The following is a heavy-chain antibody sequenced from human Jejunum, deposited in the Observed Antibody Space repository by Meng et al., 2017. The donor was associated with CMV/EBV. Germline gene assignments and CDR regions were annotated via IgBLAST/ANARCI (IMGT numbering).Heavy chain of an antibody. D-gene: IGHD6-19*01. CDR1: GFAFSRYW. CDR2: IKPDESDK. Sequence: CCSASGFAFSRYWLTWVREAQGKGLERAANIKPDESDKYYGDSVKGRFTISRDNAKNSLYLQMNSPRVEDTATYYCASTAGCDYWGQGTLVTVSS. J-gene: IGHJ4*02. CDR3: ASTAGCDY. V-gene: IGHV3-7*01.